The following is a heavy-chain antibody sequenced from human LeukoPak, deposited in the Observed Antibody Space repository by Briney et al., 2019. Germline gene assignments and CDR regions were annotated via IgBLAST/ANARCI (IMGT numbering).Heavy chain of an antibody. CDR2: IKTDGSST. J-gene: IGHJ4*02. CDR3: ARRSI. CDR1: GVTYSSYW. V-gene: IGHV3-74*01. Sequence: PGGSLRLSCAASGVTYSSYWMHWVRQAPRKGLVWVSRIKTDGSSTSYADSVKGRFTISRDNAKHMLYLQMNSLRAEDTAVYYCARRSIWGQGTLVTVSS.